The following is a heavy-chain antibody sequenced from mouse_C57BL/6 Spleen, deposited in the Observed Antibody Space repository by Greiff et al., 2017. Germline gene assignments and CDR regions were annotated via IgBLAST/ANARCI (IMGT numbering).Heavy chain of an antibody. Sequence: VQLQQSGPELVKPGASVKISCKASGYAFSSSWMNWVKQRPGKGLEWIGRIYPGDGDTNYNGKFKGKATLTADKSSSTAYMQLSSLTSEDSAVYFCARHNWPYAMDYWGQGTSVTVSS. J-gene: IGHJ4*01. CDR2: IYPGDGDT. CDR1: GYAFSSSW. D-gene: IGHD4-1*02. CDR3: ARHNWPYAMDY. V-gene: IGHV1-82*01.